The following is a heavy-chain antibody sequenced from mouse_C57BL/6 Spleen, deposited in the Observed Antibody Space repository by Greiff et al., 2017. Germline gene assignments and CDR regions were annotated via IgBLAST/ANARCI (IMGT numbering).Heavy chain of an antibody. Sequence: VQLQQPGAELVKPGASVKLSCKASGYTFTSYWMHWVKQRPGQGLEWIGMIHPNSGSTNYNEKFKSKATLTVAKSSSTAYMQLSSLTSEDSAVYYCARRTTVVATNYFDYWGQGTTLTVSS. CDR2: IHPNSGST. J-gene: IGHJ2*01. V-gene: IGHV1-64*01. CDR3: ARRTTVVATNYFDY. D-gene: IGHD1-1*01. CDR1: GYTFTSYW.